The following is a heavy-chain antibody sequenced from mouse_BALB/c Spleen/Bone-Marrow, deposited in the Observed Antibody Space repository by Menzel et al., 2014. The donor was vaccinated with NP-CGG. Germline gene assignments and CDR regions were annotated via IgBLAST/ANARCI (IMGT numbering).Heavy chain of an antibody. Sequence: QVQLQQPGPGLVQPSQSLSITCTVSGFSLTSYGVHWVRQPPGKGLEWLGVIWSGGSTDYNAAFISRLSISKDNSKSQVFFKMNSLQADATAIYYCARQPLRRHAMDYWGQGTSVTVSS. CDR3: ARQPLRRHAMDY. J-gene: IGHJ4*01. CDR2: IWSGGST. V-gene: IGHV2-4*02. D-gene: IGHD1-2*01. CDR1: GFSLTSYG.